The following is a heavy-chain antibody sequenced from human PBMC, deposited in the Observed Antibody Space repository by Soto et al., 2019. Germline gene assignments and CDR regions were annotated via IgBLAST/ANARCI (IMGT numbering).Heavy chain of an antibody. Sequence: EVQLVESGGGLVQPGGSLRLSCAASGFTFSSYWMSWVRQAPGKGLEWVANIKQDGSEIHYVDSVKGRFTISRDNAKNSLYLQMNCLRAEDTAVYYCARELASTTIPNYWGQGTLVTVSS. CDR1: GFTFSSYW. CDR3: ARELASTTIPNY. V-gene: IGHV3-7*04. CDR2: IKQDGSEI. D-gene: IGHD4-17*01. J-gene: IGHJ4*02.